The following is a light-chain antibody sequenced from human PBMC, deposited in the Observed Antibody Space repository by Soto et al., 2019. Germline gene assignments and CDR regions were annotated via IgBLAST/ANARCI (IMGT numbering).Light chain of an antibody. J-gene: IGKJ2*01. V-gene: IGKV2D-29*01. CDR2: EVS. CDR1: QSLLHSDGKTY. Sequence: DIVMTQTPLSLSVTPGQPASISCKSSQSLLHSDGKTYLYWYLQKPGQPPPLLLYEVSNRVSGVRDRCSGGGLGTDYTRKISRVETEDVRAYYCVEDLLLPYTFGQGSKVESK. CDR3: VEDLLLPYT.